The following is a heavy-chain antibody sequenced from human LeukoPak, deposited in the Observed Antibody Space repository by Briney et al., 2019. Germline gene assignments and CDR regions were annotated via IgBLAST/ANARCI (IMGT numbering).Heavy chain of an antibody. CDR3: ARLRWQLVGPYFDY. D-gene: IGHD1-26*01. V-gene: IGHV4-59*01. J-gene: IGHJ4*02. CDR2: IYSSGNT. CDR1: GDSISTYY. Sequence: PSEALSLTCSFSGDSISTYYWSWIRQSPGKGLEWIGHIYSSGNTDYNSSLKSRVTISVDTSKSQFSLRLSSVTATDTAVYYCARLRWQLVGPYFDYWGQGILVTVSS.